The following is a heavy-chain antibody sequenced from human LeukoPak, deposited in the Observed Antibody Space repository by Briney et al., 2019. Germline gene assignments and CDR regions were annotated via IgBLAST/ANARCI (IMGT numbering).Heavy chain of an antibody. Sequence: SETLSLTCNVSGGSISNYYWKWIGQPPGKGLGGMGYIYTSPSLKSRVTISVDTSKNQFSLKLSSVTAADTAVYYCARYDPYYDILTGYYGPAFDIWGQGTMVTVSS. V-gene: IGHV4-4*09. CDR1: GGSISNYY. J-gene: IGHJ3*02. CDR2: IYTS. D-gene: IGHD3-9*01. CDR3: ARYDPYYDILTGYYGPAFDI.